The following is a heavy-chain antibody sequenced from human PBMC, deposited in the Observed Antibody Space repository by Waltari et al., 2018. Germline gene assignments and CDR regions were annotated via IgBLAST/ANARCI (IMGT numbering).Heavy chain of an antibody. J-gene: IGHJ4*02. Sequence: QVQLQESGPGLVKPSETLSLTCTVSGGSISSYYWSWIRQPPGKGLEWIGYIYYSGSTNYNPSLKSRVTISVDTSKNQFSLKLSSVTAADTAVYYCASTLGIRGYSGYEAWHFDYWGQGTLVTVSS. CDR2: IYYSGST. D-gene: IGHD5-12*01. V-gene: IGHV4-59*01. CDR1: GGSISSYY. CDR3: ASTLGIRGYSGYEAWHFDY.